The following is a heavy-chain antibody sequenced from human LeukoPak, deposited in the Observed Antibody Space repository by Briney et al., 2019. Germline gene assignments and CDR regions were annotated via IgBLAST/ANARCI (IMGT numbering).Heavy chain of an antibody. CDR3: ATGFEYYDSSGYLDY. J-gene: IGHJ4*02. CDR1: GFTFSSYS. D-gene: IGHD3-22*01. V-gene: IGHV3-21*01. CDR2: ISSIISYI. Sequence: GGSLRLSCAASGFTFSSYSMNWVRQAPGKGLEWVSSISSIISYIYYADSVKGRFTISRDNAKNSLYLQMNSLRAEDTAVYYCATGFEYYDSSGYLDYWGQGTLVTVSS.